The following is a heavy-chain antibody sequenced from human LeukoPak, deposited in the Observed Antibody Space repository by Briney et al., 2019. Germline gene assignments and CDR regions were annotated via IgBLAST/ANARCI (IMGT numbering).Heavy chain of an antibody. CDR1: GYTFTSYD. J-gene: IGHJ6*03. CDR2: MNPNSGNT. CDR3: ARGPLLVPLAHYYYYMDV. V-gene: IGHV1-8*01. D-gene: IGHD3-10*01. Sequence: ASVKVSCKASGYTFTSYDINWVRQATGQGLEWMGWMNPNSGNTGYAQKFQGRVTMTRNTSISTAYMELSSLRSEDTAVDYCARGPLLVPLAHYYYYMDVWGKGTTVTVSS.